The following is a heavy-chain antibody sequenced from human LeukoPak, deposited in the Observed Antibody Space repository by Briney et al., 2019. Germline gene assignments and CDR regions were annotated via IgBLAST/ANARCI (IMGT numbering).Heavy chain of an antibody. D-gene: IGHD2-2*01. Sequence: GGSLRLSCAASGFTFSSYAMSWVRQAPGKGLEWVSAISGSGGSTYYADSVKGRFTISRDNAKNSLYLQMNSLRAEDTAVYYCARGDIVIVPAATDYWGQGTLVTVSS. CDR3: ARGDIVIVPAATDY. J-gene: IGHJ4*02. CDR1: GFTFSSYA. CDR2: ISGSGGST. V-gene: IGHV3-23*01.